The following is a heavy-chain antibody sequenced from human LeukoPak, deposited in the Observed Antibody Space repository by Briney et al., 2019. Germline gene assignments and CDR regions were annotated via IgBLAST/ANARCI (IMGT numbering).Heavy chain of an antibody. Sequence: SETLSLTCTVSGASISSYSYDWGWIRQPPGKGLEWIGTIIYSGRTFYNPSLKSRASISADTSKNQFSLKLISVPAGDTAVYYCAGHGDSSGSDYWGQGTLVTVSS. CDR2: IIYSGRT. V-gene: IGHV4-39*01. CDR1: GASISSYSYD. J-gene: IGHJ4*02. CDR3: AGHGDSSGSDY. D-gene: IGHD6-19*01.